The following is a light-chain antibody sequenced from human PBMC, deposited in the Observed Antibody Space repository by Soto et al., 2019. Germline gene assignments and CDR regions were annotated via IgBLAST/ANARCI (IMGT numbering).Light chain of an antibody. Sequence: EIVLTQSPGTLSLSPGERATLSCRASQSVSSSYLAWYQQKAGQAPRLLIYGACSRATGIPDRFSGSGSGTDFTLTISRLEPEDFAVYYWHQYGSSGWTFGQGTKVEIK. J-gene: IGKJ1*01. CDR2: GAC. CDR3: HQYGSSGWT. V-gene: IGKV3-20*01. CDR1: QSVSSSY.